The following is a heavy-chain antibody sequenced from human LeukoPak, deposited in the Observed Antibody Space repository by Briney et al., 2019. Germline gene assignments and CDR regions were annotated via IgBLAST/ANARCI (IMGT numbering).Heavy chain of an antibody. CDR3: ARVGSSSLDYYYYYMDV. CDR2: IYSGGST. V-gene: IGHV3-66*02. Sequence: GGSLRLSYAASGFTVSSNYMSWVRQAPGKGLEWVSVIYSGGSTYYADSVKGRFTISRDNSKNTLYLQMNSLRAEDTAVYYCARVGSSSLDYYYYYMDVWGKGTTVTVSS. D-gene: IGHD6-13*01. J-gene: IGHJ6*03. CDR1: GFTVSSNY.